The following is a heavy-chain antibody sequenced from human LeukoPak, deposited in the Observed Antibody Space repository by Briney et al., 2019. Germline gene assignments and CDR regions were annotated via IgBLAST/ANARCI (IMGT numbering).Heavy chain of an antibody. CDR1: GGTFSSYA. Sequence: SVKVSCKASGGTFSSYAISWVRQAPGQGLEWMGGIIPIFGTANYAQKFQGRVTTTADESTSTAYMELSSLRSEDTAVYYCARDMGAAAGTNYYYGMDVWGQGTTVTVSS. D-gene: IGHD6-13*01. V-gene: IGHV1-69*01. CDR3: ARDMGAAAGTNYYYGMDV. CDR2: IIPIFGTA. J-gene: IGHJ6*02.